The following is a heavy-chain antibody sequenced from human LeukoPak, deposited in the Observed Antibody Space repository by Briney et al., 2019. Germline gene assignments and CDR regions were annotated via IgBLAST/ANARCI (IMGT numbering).Heavy chain of an antibody. CDR2: ISSSSSYI. D-gene: IGHD1-1*01. Sequence: GGSLRLSCAASGFTFSSYTMNWVRQAPGKGLEWVSSISSSSSYIYYADSVKGRFTISRDNAKNSLFLQMNSLRAEDTAVYYCAIGTTGTTFYYYYSYMDVWGKGTTVTISS. CDR1: GFTFSSYT. V-gene: IGHV3-21*01. CDR3: AIGTTGTTFYYYYSYMDV. J-gene: IGHJ6*03.